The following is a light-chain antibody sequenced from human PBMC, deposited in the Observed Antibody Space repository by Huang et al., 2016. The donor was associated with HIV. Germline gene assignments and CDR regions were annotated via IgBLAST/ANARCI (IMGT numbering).Light chain of an antibody. V-gene: IGKV1-NL1*01. CDR2: ATS. Sequence: DIQMTQSPSSLSASVGDRVTITCRATQGIGNSLAWYQQKPGKAPRLLLYATSRLESGVPSRFSGSGSGTHYTLIINTLQPEDIGSYYCQQYHTIPWTFGQGTKVEVK. CDR3: QQYHTIPWT. J-gene: IGKJ1*01. CDR1: QGIGNS.